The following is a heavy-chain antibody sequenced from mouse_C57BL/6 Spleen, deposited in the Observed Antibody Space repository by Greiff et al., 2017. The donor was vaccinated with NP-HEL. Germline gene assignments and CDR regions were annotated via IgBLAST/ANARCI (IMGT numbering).Heavy chain of an antibody. D-gene: IGHD3-2*02. V-gene: IGHV1-81*01. Sequence: VQLVESGAELARPGASVKLSCKASGYTFTSYGISWVKQRTGQGLEWIGEIYPRSGNTYYNEKFKGKATLTADKSSSTAYMELRSLTSEDSAVYFCARVPAQGAMDYWGQGTSVTVSS. CDR2: IYPRSGNT. CDR1: GYTFTSYG. J-gene: IGHJ4*01. CDR3: ARVPAQGAMDY.